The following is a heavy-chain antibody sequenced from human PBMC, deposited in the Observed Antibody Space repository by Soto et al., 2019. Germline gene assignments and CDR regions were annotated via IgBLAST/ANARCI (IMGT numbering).Heavy chain of an antibody. CDR1: GFTFSSYS. V-gene: IGHV3-21*01. CDR2: ISSSSSYI. J-gene: IGHJ4*02. Sequence: PGGSLRLSCAASGFTFSSYSMNWVRQAPGKGLEWVSSISSSSSYIYYADSVKGRFTISRDNAKNSLYLQMNSLRAEDTAVYYCARDPKSSSLLLWFGDSDIYFDYWGQGTLVTVSS. D-gene: IGHD3-10*01. CDR3: ARDPKSSSLLLWFGDSDIYFDY.